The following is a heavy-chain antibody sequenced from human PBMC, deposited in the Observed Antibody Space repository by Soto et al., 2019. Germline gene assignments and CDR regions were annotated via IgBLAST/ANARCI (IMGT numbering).Heavy chain of an antibody. Sequence: PGGSLRLSCAASEFTFSSYIMNWVRQAPGKGLEWVSSISSSSSYIYYADSVKGRFTISRDNAKNSLYLQMNSLRAEDTAVYYCARDGRDKGDCSSTSCYSDVWGQGTTVTVS. CDR3: ARDGRDKGDCSSTSCYSDV. CDR1: EFTFSSYI. J-gene: IGHJ6*02. V-gene: IGHV3-21*01. D-gene: IGHD2-2*01. CDR2: ISSSSSYI.